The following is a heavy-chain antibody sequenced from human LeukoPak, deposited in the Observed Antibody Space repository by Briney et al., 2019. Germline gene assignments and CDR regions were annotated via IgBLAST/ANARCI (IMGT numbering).Heavy chain of an antibody. J-gene: IGHJ5*02. Sequence: PSETLSLTCAVSGGSISSSNWWSWVRQPPGKGLEWIGEINHSGSTNYNPSLKSRVTISVDTSKNQFSLKLSSVTAADTAVYYCARERSSGYYIGRFDPWGQGTLVTVSS. CDR3: ARERSSGYYIGRFDP. D-gene: IGHD3-22*01. CDR2: INHSGST. V-gene: IGHV4-4*02. CDR1: GGSISSSNW.